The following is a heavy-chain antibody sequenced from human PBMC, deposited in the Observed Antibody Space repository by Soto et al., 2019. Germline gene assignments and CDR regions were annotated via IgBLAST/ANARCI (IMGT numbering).Heavy chain of an antibody. V-gene: IGHV1-2*04. CDR3: ARGGDYYDSSDPLSY. CDR1: GYTFTGYY. CDR2: INPNSGGT. Sequence: ASVKVSCKASGYTFTGYYMHWVRQAPGQGLEWMGWINPNSGGTNYAQKFQGWVTMTRDTSISTAYMELSRLRSDDTAVYYCARGGDYYDSSDPLSYWGQGTLVTVSS. J-gene: IGHJ4*02. D-gene: IGHD3-22*01.